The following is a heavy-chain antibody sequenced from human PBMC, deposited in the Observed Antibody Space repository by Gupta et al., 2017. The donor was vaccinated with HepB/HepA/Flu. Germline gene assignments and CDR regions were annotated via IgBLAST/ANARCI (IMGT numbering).Heavy chain of an antibody. CDR2: INPDSGGT. Sequence: QLTMVPSGAALNKPGDSVHVPCQASGYTCICSYVPRVRHVPGQGLEWMGWINPDSGGTNYAQKFQGWITMTRDTSISTAYMELSRLRSDDTAVYYCARGYYQDSSGYFYWGQGTLVTVSS. CDR3: ARGYYQDSSGYFY. V-gene: IGHV1-2*04. J-gene: IGHJ4*02. CDR1: GYTCICSY. D-gene: IGHD3-22*01.